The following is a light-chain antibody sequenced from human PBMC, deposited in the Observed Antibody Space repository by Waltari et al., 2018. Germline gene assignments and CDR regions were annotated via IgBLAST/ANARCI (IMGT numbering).Light chain of an antibody. CDR1: RDISTNY. Sequence: DIVLTQSPGTLSLSPGERATLSCMASRDISTNYLAWYQQKPGQAPRLLIYATSSRATGIPDRVSGSGSGTDFTLTISRLDPEEFAVYYCQQYGYSPWTFGQGTKVEIK. CDR3: QQYGYSPWT. J-gene: IGKJ1*01. CDR2: ATS. V-gene: IGKV3-20*01.